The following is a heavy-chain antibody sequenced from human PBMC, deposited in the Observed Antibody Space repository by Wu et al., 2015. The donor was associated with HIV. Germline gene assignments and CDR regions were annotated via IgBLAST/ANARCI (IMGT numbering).Heavy chain of an antibody. CDR1: GYTFTGYF. J-gene: IGHJ6*03. D-gene: IGHD3-22*01. V-gene: IGHV1-2*02. CDR3: ARGGTNYYDRSAYLPDYYYMDV. Sequence: QVQLVQSGAEVKKPGTSVKVSCKSSGYTFTGYFIHWARQAPGQGLEWMGWINPNSGGTNFAQKFQGRVAVTRDTSISTAYMELNRLRSDDTAVYYSARGGTNYYDRSAYLPDYYYMDVWGKGTTVTVSS. CDR2: INPNSGGT.